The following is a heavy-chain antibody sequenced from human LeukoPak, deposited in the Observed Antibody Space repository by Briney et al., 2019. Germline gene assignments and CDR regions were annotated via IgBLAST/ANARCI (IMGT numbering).Heavy chain of an antibody. J-gene: IGHJ4*02. CDR3: ARVRVREVIIIRYYFDY. CDR2: IKQDGSEK. CDR1: GFTFSSYW. D-gene: IGHD3-10*01. Sequence: GGCLRLSCAASGFTFSSYWMSWVRQAPGKGLEWVANIKQDGSEKYYVDSVKGRFTISRDNAKNSLYLQMNSLRAEDTAVYYCARVRVREVIIIRYYFDYWGQGTLVTVSS. V-gene: IGHV3-7*01.